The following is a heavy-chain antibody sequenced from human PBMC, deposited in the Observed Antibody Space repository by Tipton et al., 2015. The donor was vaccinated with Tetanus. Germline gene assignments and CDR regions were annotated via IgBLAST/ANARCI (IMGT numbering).Heavy chain of an antibody. V-gene: IGHV3-48*02. D-gene: IGHD3/OR15-3a*01. CDR2: ISSSGTTM. CDR3: VDFATS. Sequence: SLRFSCAASGFNFKTLGINWVRQAPGKGLEWISYISSSGTTMYYADSVKGRFTISRDNAKNSLFLQMNSLRDEDTAVYYCVDFATSWGQGTLVTVSS. J-gene: IGHJ5*02. CDR1: GFNFKTLG.